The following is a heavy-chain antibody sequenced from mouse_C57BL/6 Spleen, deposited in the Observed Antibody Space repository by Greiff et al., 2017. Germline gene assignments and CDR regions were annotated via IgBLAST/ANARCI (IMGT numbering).Heavy chain of an antibody. CDR3: AREMVLGEDYGSSPWFAY. D-gene: IGHD1-1*01. J-gene: IGHJ3*01. CDR1: GYSFTDYN. CDR2: INPNYGTT. V-gene: IGHV1-39*01. Sequence: EVQLQQSGPELVKPGASVKISCKASGYSFTDYNMNWVKQSNGKSLEWIGVINPNYGTTSYNQKFKGKATLTVDQSSSTAYMQLNSLTSEDSAVYYCAREMVLGEDYGSSPWFAYWGQGTLVTVSA.